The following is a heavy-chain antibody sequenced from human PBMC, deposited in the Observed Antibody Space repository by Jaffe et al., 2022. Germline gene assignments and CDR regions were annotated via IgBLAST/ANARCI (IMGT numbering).Heavy chain of an antibody. J-gene: IGHJ3*02. D-gene: IGHD3-16*02. CDR2: IYHSGST. Sequence: QVQLQESGPGLVKPSGTLSLTCAVSGGSISSSNWWSWVRQPPGKGLEWIGEIYHSGSTNYNPSLKSRVTISVDKSKNQFSLKLSSVTAADTAVYYCARRSPRGTTYYDYIWGSYRPRDDAFDIWGQGTMVTVSS. V-gene: IGHV4-4*02. CDR1: GGSISSSNW. CDR3: ARRSPRGTTYYDYIWGSYRPRDDAFDI.